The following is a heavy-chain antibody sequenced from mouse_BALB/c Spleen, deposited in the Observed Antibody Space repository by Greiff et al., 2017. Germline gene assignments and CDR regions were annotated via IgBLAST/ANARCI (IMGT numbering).Heavy chain of an antibody. CDR3: ARKGSKDYGRGAMDY. Sequence: VMLVESGPGLVQPSQSLSITCTVSGFSLTSYGVHWVRQSPGKGLEWLGVIWSGGSTDYNAAFISRLSISKDNSKSQVFFKMNSLQANDTAIYYCARKGSKDYGRGAMDYWGQGTSVTVSS. D-gene: IGHD2-4*01. CDR1: GFSLTSYG. J-gene: IGHJ4*01. CDR2: IWSGGST. V-gene: IGHV2-2*02.